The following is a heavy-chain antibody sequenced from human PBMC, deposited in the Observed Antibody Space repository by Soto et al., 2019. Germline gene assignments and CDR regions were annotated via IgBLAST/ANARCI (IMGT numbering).Heavy chain of an antibody. D-gene: IGHD2-8*01. CDR3: ARFRRYCTNGVCYISYFDY. V-gene: IGHV4-34*01. CDR2: INHSGST. Sequence: SETLSLTCAVYGGSFSGYYWSWIRQPPGKGLEWIGEINHSGSTNYNPSLKSRVTISVDTSKNQFSLKLSSVTAADTAVYYCARFRRYCTNGVCYISYFDYWGQGTLVTVSS. J-gene: IGHJ4*02. CDR1: GGSFSGYY.